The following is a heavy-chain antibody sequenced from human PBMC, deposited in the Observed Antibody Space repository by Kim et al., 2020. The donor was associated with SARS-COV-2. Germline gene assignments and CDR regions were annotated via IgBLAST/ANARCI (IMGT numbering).Heavy chain of an antibody. V-gene: IGHV1-69*01. D-gene: IGHD4-4*01. CDR3: ASGTVTTRFDY. Sequence: ANDAQKCQGRVTITAVESTRTAYMELSSLRSEDTAVYYCASGTVTTRFDYWGQGTLVTVSS. J-gene: IGHJ4*02. CDR2: A.